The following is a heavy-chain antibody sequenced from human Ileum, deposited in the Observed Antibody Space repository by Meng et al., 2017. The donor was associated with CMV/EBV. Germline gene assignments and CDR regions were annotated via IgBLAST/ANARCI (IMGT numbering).Heavy chain of an antibody. Sequence: ASVKVSCKASGYTFTSYDINWVRQATGQGLEWMGWMNPNSGHTVYAQGFQGRVTMTRNTSISTAYMELSSLRSEDTAVYYCARCCSSTSTNGMDVWGQGTTVTVSS. CDR2: MNPNSGHT. CDR1: GYTFTSYD. CDR3: ARCCSSTSTNGMDV. D-gene: IGHD2-2*01. J-gene: IGHJ6*02. V-gene: IGHV1-8*01.